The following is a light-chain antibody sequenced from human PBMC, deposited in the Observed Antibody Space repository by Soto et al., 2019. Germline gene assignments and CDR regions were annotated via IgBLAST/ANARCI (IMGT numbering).Light chain of an antibody. CDR2: GAS. CDR3: QQYGSSPIT. Sequence: EIVLTHAPGTLSLSPCERDTLSCRASQSVSSYLAWYQQKPGQAPRLLIYGASTRATRIPDRFSGSGSGTDFTLTISRLEPEDFAVFYCQQYGSSPITFGQGTRLEIK. V-gene: IGKV3-20*01. J-gene: IGKJ5*01. CDR1: QSVSSY.